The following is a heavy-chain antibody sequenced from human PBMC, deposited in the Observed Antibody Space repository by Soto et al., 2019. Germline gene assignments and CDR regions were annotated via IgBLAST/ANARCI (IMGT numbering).Heavy chain of an antibody. CDR3: AKDRPPLGATRVAYFDY. D-gene: IGHD1-26*01. CDR2: ISYDGSNK. Sequence: GGSLRLSCAASGFTFSSYGMHWVRQAPGKGLEWVAVISYDGSNKYYADSVKGRFTIPRDNSKNTLYLQMNSLRAEDTAVYYCAKDRPPLGATRVAYFDYWGQGTLVTVSS. V-gene: IGHV3-30*18. J-gene: IGHJ4*02. CDR1: GFTFSSYG.